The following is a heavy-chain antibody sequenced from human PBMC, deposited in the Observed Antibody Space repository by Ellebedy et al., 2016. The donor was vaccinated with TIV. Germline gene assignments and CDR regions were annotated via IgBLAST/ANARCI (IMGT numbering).Heavy chain of an antibody. CDR3: AREDYDILTGQTSGFDY. Sequence: PSETLSLTCTVSGGSIRSYYWNWIRQPPGKGLEWIGYISDSGSTNYNPSLKSRVTMSVDTSKNQFSLKLSSVTAADTAVYHCAREDYDILTGQTSGFDYWGQGTLVTVSS. CDR2: ISDSGST. D-gene: IGHD3-9*01. CDR1: GGSIRSYY. J-gene: IGHJ4*02. V-gene: IGHV4-59*01.